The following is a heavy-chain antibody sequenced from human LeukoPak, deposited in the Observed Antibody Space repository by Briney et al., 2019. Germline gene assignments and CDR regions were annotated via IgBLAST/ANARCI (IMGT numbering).Heavy chain of an antibody. J-gene: IGHJ5*02. CDR2: IYHSGST. CDR3: ARIPSIEWPPPNWFDP. Sequence: SETLSPTCTVTGYSISSGYYWGWIRQPPGKGLEWIGSIYHSGSTYYNPSLKSRVTISVDTSKNQFSLKLSSVTAADTAVYYCARIPSIEWPPPNWFDPWGQGTLVTVSS. V-gene: IGHV4-38-2*02. D-gene: IGHD2-8*01. CDR1: GYSISSGYY.